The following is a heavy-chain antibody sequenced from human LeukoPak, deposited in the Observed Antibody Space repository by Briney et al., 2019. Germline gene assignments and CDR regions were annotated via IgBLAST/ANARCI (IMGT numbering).Heavy chain of an antibody. CDR1: GGSISSSSYY. CDR2: IYYSGST. J-gene: IGHJ6*02. Sequence: PSETLSLTCTVSGGSISSSSYYWGWIRQPPGKGLEWIGSIYYSGSTYYNPSLKSRVTISADTSKNQFSLKLSSVTAADTAVYYCARHDGSSSGYYGMDVWGQGTTVTVSS. V-gene: IGHV4-39*01. CDR3: ARHDGSSSGYYGMDV. D-gene: IGHD6-6*01.